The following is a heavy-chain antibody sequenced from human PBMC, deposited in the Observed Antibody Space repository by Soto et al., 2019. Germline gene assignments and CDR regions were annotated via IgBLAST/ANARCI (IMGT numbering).Heavy chain of an antibody. Sequence: LSLTCTVSGGAVSSGTYYWSWIRQPPGKGLEWIGHIYFTGSTNYNPSLKSRVTMSLDTSRNQFSLKLSSVTAADTAVYYCTRGPPRVQWLNPWGLGTLGTVS. J-gene: IGHJ5*02. V-gene: IGHV4-61*01. CDR1: GGAVSSGTYY. CDR3: TRGPPRVQWLNP. CDR2: IYFTGST.